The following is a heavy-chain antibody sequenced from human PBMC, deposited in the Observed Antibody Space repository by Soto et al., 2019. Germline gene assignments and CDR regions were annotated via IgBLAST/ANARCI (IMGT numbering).Heavy chain of an antibody. CDR3: ARLDTVTTDY. CDR1: GFTFSDYY. V-gene: IGHV3-11*01. CDR2: ISSSDSTI. D-gene: IGHD4-17*01. J-gene: IGHJ4*02. Sequence: GGSLRLSCAASGFTFSDYYMSWIRQAPGKVLEWVSHISSSDSTIYYADSVKGRFTISRDNAKNSLYLQMNSLRAEDTDVYYCARLDTVTTDYWGQGTLVTVSS.